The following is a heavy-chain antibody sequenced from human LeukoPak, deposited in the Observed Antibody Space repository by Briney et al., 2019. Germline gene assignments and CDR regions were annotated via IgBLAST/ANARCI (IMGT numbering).Heavy chain of an antibody. J-gene: IGHJ3*02. CDR1: GYSFTNYW. Sequence: GESLKISCKGSGYSFTNYWIGWVRQMPGKGLEWMGIIYPGDSDTRYSPSFQGQVTISADKSISTAYLQWSSLKASDTAMYYCARPGRVVGATKGAFDIWGQGTMVTVSS. CDR2: IYPGDSDT. D-gene: IGHD1-26*01. V-gene: IGHV5-51*01. CDR3: ARPGRVVGATKGAFDI.